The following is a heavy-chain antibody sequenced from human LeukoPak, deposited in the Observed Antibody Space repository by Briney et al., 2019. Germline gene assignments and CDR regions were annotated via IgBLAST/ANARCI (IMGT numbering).Heavy chain of an antibody. Sequence: GASVKVSCKVSGYSLTEVSLHWVRLTPGKGLEWVGGFDPEDGVTAYAQRFQGRVSMTEDPSADTAYMELNSLTSEDTAVYFCATDVGALTAPGSGLDCWGQGTLVTVSS. CDR1: GYSLTEVS. D-gene: IGHD2-21*02. J-gene: IGHJ4*02. V-gene: IGHV1-24*01. CDR2: FDPEDGVT. CDR3: ATDVGALTAPGSGLDC.